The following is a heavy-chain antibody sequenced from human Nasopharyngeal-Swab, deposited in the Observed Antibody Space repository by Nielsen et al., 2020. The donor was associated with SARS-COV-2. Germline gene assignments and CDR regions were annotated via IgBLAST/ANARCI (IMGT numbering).Heavy chain of an antibody. CDR1: GLTVRSTY. CDR3: ASDLGGGYCTTTNCLGS. V-gene: IGHV3-53*01. D-gene: IGHD2-2*01. J-gene: IGHJ1*01. Sequence: GESLKISCAVSGLTVRSTYMSWVRQAPGKGLEWVSVTETGGTTRYADSVKGRFTISRGSSTNTLYLQMNSLRVEDTAVYYCASDLGGGYCTTTNCLGSWGQGTLVTVSS. CDR2: TETGGTT.